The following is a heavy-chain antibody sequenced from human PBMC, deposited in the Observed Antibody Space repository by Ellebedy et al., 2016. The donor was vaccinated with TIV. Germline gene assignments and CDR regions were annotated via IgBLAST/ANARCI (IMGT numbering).Heavy chain of an antibody. D-gene: IGHD4-23*01. CDR1: GYTFTSFG. V-gene: IGHV1-18*01. CDR3: ARDSDYGGVTNHWYFNL. J-gene: IGHJ2*01. CDR2: VSPYNGNT. Sequence: ASVKVSXXASGYTFTSFGISWVRQAPGQGLEWMGWVSPYNGNTNYAQKFQARVTMTTDTSTSTAYMELRSLRSDDTALYFCARDSDYGGVTNHWYFNLWGRGTLVTVSS.